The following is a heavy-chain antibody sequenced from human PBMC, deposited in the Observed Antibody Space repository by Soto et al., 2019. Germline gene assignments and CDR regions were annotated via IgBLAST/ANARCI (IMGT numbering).Heavy chain of an antibody. CDR1: GFTFSSYA. V-gene: IGHV3-23*01. CDR2: ISGSGGST. Sequence: GGSLRLSCAASGFTFSSYAMSWVRQAPGKGLEWVSAISGSGGSTYYADSVKGRFTISRDNSKNTLYLQMNSLRAEDTAVYYCAKDRGLLYSGGPWCFDYWGQGTLVTVSS. CDR3: AKDRGLLYSGGPWCFDY. J-gene: IGHJ4*02. D-gene: IGHD1-26*01.